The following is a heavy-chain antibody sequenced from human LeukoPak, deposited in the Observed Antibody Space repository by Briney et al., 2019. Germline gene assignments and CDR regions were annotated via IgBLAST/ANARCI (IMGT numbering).Heavy chain of an antibody. CDR2: IRTTGDT. D-gene: IGHD4-17*01. CDR3: ADLKPLMTTVTTGDY. V-gene: IGHV3-13*01. CDR1: GFTFNYYD. J-gene: IGHJ4*02. Sequence: GGSLRLSCAVSGFTFNYYDMHWVRQAPGKRLEWVSAIRTTGDTHYPDSVKGRFAMSREDAKNSVHLQMNTLRAEDTAVYYCADLKPLMTTVTTGDYWGQGTLVTVSS.